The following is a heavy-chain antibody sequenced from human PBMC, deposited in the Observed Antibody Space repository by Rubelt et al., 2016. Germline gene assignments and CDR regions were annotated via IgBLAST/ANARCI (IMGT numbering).Heavy chain of an antibody. D-gene: IGHD6-13*01. V-gene: IGHV4-59*06. CDR3: ASVTGIAAAGGEYFQH. CDR2: IYYSGST. CDR1: GGSISSYY. Sequence: QVQLQESGPGLVKPSETLSLTCTVSGGSISSYYWSWIRQHPGKGLEWIGSIYYSGSTYYNPSLKSRVTISVDTSKNQFYLKRSSVTAADTAVYYCASVTGIAAAGGEYFQHWGQGTLVTVSS. J-gene: IGHJ1*01.